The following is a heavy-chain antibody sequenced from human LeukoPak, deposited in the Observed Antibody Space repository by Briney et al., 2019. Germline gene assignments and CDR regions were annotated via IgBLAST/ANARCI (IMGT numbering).Heavy chain of an antibody. CDR2: ITSGTTYI. V-gene: IGHV3-21*01. D-gene: IGHD6-6*01. CDR1: GFTFSDYN. J-gene: IGHJ4*02. CDR3: ARWPYSSSYYFDY. Sequence: AGGSLRLSCAASGFTFSDYNMNWVRQSPEKGLEWVSSITSGTTYIYYADSVRGRFTLSRDNAKNSLYLQMNSLRAEDTAVYYCARWPYSSSYYFDYWGQGTLVTVSS.